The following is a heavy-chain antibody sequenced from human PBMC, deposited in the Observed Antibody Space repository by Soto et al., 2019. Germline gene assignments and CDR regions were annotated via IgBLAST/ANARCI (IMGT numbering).Heavy chain of an antibody. J-gene: IGHJ6*03. CDR2: IYYSGST. D-gene: IGHD2-2*01. Sequence: TMSLNCTISGGSISSGGYYWSWIRQHPGKGLEWIGYIYYSGSTYYNPSLKSRVTISVDTSKNQFSLKLSSVTAADTAVYYCARVTRYCSSTSCGWSMDVWGKGTTVT. V-gene: IGHV4-31*03. CDR3: ARVTRYCSSTSCGWSMDV. CDR1: GGSISSGGYY.